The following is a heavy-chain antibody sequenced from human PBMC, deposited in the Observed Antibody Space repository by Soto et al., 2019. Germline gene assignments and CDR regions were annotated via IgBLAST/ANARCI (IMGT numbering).Heavy chain of an antibody. CDR3: AAETKSYFYGMDV. V-gene: IGHV3-30*03. Sequence: QVQLVESGGGVVQPGRSLRLSCAASGLTFSSSAMHWVRQAPGKGLEWVALISYDGSNKYYVDSVKGRFTISRDNSKNTLDLQMTSLREDDTAVYYCAAETKSYFYGMDVWGQGTTVTVSS. J-gene: IGHJ6*02. CDR2: ISYDGSNK. CDR1: GLTFSSSA.